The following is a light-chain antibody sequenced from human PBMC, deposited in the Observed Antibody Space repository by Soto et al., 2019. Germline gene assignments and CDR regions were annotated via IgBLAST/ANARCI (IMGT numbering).Light chain of an antibody. CDR3: QQLNSYPLT. Sequence: IQLTQSPSSLSASVGDRVTMTSRASQGISSYLAWYQQKPGKAPKLLIYAASTLQSGVPSRFSGSGSGTDFPLTISSLQPEDCATYYCQQLNSYPLTFGGRTKVDI. V-gene: IGKV1-9*01. J-gene: IGKJ4*01. CDR2: AAS. CDR1: QGISSY.